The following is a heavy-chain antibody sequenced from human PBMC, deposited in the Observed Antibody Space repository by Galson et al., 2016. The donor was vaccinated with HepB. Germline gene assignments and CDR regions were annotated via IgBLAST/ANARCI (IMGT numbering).Heavy chain of an antibody. CDR1: GFTFSTYS. J-gene: IGHJ4*02. CDR3: GRDQGRTFDD. CDR2: ISSSRNTM. Sequence: SLRLSCAASGFTFSTYSMNWVRQAPGKGLEWISYISSSRNTMYYADSVEGRFTISRDNARNSLYLQMNRLRHEDTAVFYCGRDQGRTFDDWGQGTLVIVSS. V-gene: IGHV3-48*02.